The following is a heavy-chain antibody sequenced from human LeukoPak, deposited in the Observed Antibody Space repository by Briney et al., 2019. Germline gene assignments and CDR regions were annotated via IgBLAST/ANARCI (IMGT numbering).Heavy chain of an antibody. J-gene: IGHJ3*02. CDR1: GDSISSGDYY. Sequence: TSETLSLTCAVSGDSISSGDYYWSWIRQPAGKGLEWIGRISSSGSTNYNPSLKSRVTISVDTSKNQFSLKLSSVTAADTAVYFCARGPYSYDSSGAFDIWGQGTMVTVSS. V-gene: IGHV4-61*02. CDR3: ARGPYSYDSSGAFDI. D-gene: IGHD3-22*01. CDR2: ISSSGST.